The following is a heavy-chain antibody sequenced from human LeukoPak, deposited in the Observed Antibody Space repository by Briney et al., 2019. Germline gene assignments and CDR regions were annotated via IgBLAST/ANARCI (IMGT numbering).Heavy chain of an antibody. CDR1: GGSISSYY. Sequence: PSETLSLTCTVSGGSISSYYWSWIRQPPGKGLEWIGYIYYSGSTNYNPSLKSRVTISVDTSKNQFSLKLSSVTAADTAVYYCARFSSGWYGGSDYWGQGTLVTVSS. J-gene: IGHJ4*02. CDR2: IYYSGST. D-gene: IGHD6-19*01. V-gene: IGHV4-59*01. CDR3: ARFSSGWYGGSDY.